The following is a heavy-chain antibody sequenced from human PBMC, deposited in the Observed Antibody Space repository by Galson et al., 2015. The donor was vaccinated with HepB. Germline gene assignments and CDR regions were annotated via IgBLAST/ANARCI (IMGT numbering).Heavy chain of an antibody. CDR1: GFTFSNYA. CDR2: ISYDGSST. D-gene: IGHD3-10*01. J-gene: IGHJ5*02. V-gene: IGHV3-30-3*01. Sequence: SLRLSCAASGFTFSNYAMHWVRQAPGKGLEWVTVISYDGSSTYSADSVRGRFTISRDNSKNTLYLQMNNLRAEDTAVYFCARVLSTDRITMVRGFDHWGQGTLVTVSS. CDR3: ARVLSTDRITMVRGFDH.